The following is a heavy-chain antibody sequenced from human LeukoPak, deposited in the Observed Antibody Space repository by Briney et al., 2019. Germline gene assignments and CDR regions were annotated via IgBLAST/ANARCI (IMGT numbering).Heavy chain of an antibody. CDR1: GGSISSGGFY. CDR2: MYYSGST. CDR3: ARVSYVVWWFDP. J-gene: IGHJ5*02. Sequence: SETLSLTCTVSGGSISSGGFYWSWIRQHPGKGLEWIGTMYYSGSTYYNPSLKSRVTILVDTSKNQFSLKLSSVTAADTAVYYCARVSYVVWWFDPWGQGTLVTVSS. V-gene: IGHV4-31*03. D-gene: IGHD3-16*01.